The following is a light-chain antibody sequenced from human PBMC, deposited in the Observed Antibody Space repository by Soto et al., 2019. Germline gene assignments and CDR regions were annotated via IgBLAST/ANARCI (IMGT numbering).Light chain of an antibody. J-gene: IGKJ1*01. V-gene: IGKV1-5*03. CDR3: QQRSNWPQT. CDR1: QTIISW. CDR2: KAS. Sequence: DIQTTQSPSTLSGSVGDRVTITCRASQTIISWLAWYQQKPGKAPKLLIYKASTLKSGVPSRFSGSGSGTEFTLTISSLEPEDFAVYYCQQRSNWPQTFGQGTKVDIK.